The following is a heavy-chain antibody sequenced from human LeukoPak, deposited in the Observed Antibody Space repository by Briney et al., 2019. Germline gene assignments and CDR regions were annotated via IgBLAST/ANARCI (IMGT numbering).Heavy chain of an antibody. CDR3: GSQKEWSLTEYHFDY. CDR2: VYHSGST. V-gene: IGHV4-38-2*01. Sequence: SETLSLTCAVSGYSISSSDYWGWIRQPPGKGLEWIGSVYHSGSTYYNPSLKSRVTISMDKSKNQFSLKLTAVTAADTAVYYCGSQKEWSLTEYHFDYWGQGTLVTVSS. J-gene: IGHJ4*02. D-gene: IGHD3-3*01. CDR1: GYSISSSDY.